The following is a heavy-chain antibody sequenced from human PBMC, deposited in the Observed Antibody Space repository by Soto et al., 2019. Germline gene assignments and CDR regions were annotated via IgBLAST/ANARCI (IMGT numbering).Heavy chain of an antibody. CDR3: GCWLWGIGH. V-gene: IGHV3-72*01. CDR1: GFDFRHHH. D-gene: IGHD3-16*01. Sequence: EVQLVESGGGLVQPGGSLRLSCAVSGFDFRHHHMDWVRQAPGKGLEWVGRARYKADNYSQDYAASAKGRFTISRDESKSTLNLQMSSLRTEDSAVFSCGCWLWGIGHWGQGTLVTVSP. CDR2: ARYKADNYSQ. J-gene: IGHJ4*02.